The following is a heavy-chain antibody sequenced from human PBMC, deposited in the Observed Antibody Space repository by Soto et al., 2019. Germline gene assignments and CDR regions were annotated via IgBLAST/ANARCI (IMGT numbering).Heavy chain of an antibody. Sequence: GASVKVSSTASGYTFTSYVISWVRQAPGQRLEWMGWISAYNGNTNYAQKIQGRVTMTTDTSTSTAYMELRSLRSDDTAVYYCARDRDIVVVPAADCFYYWGQGTLVTVSS. J-gene: IGHJ4*02. CDR1: GYTFTSYV. CDR2: ISAYNGNT. D-gene: IGHD2-2*01. V-gene: IGHV1-18*01. CDR3: ARDRDIVVVPAADCFYY.